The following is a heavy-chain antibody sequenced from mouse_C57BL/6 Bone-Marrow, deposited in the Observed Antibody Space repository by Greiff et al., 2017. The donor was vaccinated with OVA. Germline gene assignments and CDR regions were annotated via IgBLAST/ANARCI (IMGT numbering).Heavy chain of an antibody. CDR3: ARWDSGSSFMDY. V-gene: IGHV1-4*01. Sequence: QVQLQQSGAELARPGASVKMSCKASGYTFTSYTMHWVKQRPGQGLEWIGYINPSSGYTKYNQKFKDKATLTADKSSSTAYMQLSSLTSEDSAVYYCARWDSGSSFMDYWGQGTSVTVSS. D-gene: IGHD1-1*01. CDR2: INPSSGYT. J-gene: IGHJ4*01. CDR1: GYTFTSYT.